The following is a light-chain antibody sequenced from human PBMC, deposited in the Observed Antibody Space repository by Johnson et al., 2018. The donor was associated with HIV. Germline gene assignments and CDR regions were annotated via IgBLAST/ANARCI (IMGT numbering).Light chain of an antibody. CDR3: GTWDSSLSACQGF. Sequence: VLTQPPSVSAAPGQKVTISCSGSISYMGKYAISWYPRLPGTAPKLLIYDNNKLPSGIPDRFSGSKSVTSATLAITGLQTGAEADYYCGTWDSSLSACQGFFGTGTKVTVL. J-gene: IGLJ1*01. V-gene: IGLV1-51*01. CDR1: ISYMGKYA. CDR2: DNN.